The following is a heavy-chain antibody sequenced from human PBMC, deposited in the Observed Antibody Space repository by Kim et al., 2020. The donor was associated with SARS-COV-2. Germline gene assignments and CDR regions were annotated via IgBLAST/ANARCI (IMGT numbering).Heavy chain of an antibody. V-gene: IGHV1-69*13. J-gene: IGHJ5*02. CDR1: GGTFSSYA. CDR3: ARYSLRGGGTGYNWFDP. D-gene: IGHD2-15*01. Sequence: SVKVSCKASGGTFSSYAISWVRQAPGQGLEWMGGIIPIFGTANYAQKFQGRVTITADESTSTAYMELSSLRSEDTAVYYCARYSLRGGGTGYNWFDPWGQGTLVTVSS. CDR2: IIPIFGTA.